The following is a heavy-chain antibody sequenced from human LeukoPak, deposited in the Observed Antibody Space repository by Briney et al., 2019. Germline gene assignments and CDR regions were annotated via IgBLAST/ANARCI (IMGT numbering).Heavy chain of an antibody. Sequence: SSVKVSCKASGGTFSSYAISRVRQAPGQGLEWMGWMNPNSGNTGYAQKFQGRVTMTRNTSISTAYMELSSLRSEDTAVYYCARVETGYSSSWYSYWGQGTLVTVSS. CDR3: ARVETGYSSSWYSY. V-gene: IGHV1-8*02. CDR1: GGTFSSYA. CDR2: MNPNSGNT. J-gene: IGHJ4*02. D-gene: IGHD6-13*01.